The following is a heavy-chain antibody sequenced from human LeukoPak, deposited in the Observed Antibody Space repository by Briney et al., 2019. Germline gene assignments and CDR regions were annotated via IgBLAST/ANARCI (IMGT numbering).Heavy chain of an antibody. Sequence: ASVKVSCKAPGYTFTSYGISWVRQAPGQGLEWMGWISAYNGNTNYAQKLQGRVTMTTDTSTSTAYMELRSLRSDDTAVYYCARDTVAGTVVYYYYGMDVWGQGTTVTVSS. CDR1: GYTFTSYG. J-gene: IGHJ6*02. V-gene: IGHV1-18*01. CDR2: ISAYNGNT. CDR3: ARDTVAGTVVYYYYGMDV. D-gene: IGHD6-19*01.